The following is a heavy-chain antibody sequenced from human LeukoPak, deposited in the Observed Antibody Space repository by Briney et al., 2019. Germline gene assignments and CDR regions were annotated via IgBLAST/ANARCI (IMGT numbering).Heavy chain of an antibody. CDR3: ARDLWGSSGGIGY. CDR2: IYYSGST. J-gene: IGHJ4*02. V-gene: IGHV4-30-4*08. D-gene: IGHD6-19*01. Sequence: PSQTLSLTCTVSGGSISSGDYYWSWIRQPPGKGLEWIGYIYYSGSTYYNPSLKSRVTISVDTSKNQFSLKLSSVTAADTAVYYCARDLWGSSGGIGYWGQGTLVTVSS. CDR1: GGSISSGDYY.